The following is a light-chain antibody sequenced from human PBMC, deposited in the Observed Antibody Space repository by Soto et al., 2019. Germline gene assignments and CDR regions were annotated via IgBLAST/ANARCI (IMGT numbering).Light chain of an antibody. Sequence: EIVLTQSPATLSSFPGDRVTLSCRASQYINTRLAWYQHRPGQAPRLLIYDASSRATGIPDRFSGSGSGTDFTLTISRLEPEDFAVYYCQQCGSTSWTFGQGTKVDIK. J-gene: IGKJ1*01. CDR2: DAS. CDR3: QQCGSTSWT. V-gene: IGKV3-20*01. CDR1: QYINTR.